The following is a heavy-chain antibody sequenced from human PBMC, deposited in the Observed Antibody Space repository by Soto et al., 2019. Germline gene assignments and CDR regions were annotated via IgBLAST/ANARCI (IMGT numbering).Heavy chain of an antibody. CDR1: GLRFDEYA. J-gene: IGHJ4*02. CDR3: AKIVTRHSLVPVFDQ. V-gene: IGHV3-9*01. CDR2: ISWDSGSI. D-gene: IGHD2-21*01. Sequence: QLVESGGGLVQPGRSLRLSCVASGLRFDEYAIHWVRQAPGKGLEWVSGISWDSGSINYAGSVRGRFTVSRDNAKNSLYLHMTSLRSEDTAFYYCAKIVTRHSLVPVFDQWGQGALVSVSS.